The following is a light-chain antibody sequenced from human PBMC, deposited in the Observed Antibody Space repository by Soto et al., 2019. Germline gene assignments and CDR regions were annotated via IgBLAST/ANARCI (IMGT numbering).Light chain of an antibody. CDR1: QSVSSN. CDR2: GAS. CDR3: HQYNNGPWLT. Sequence: EIVMTQSPATLSVSPGERATLSCRASQSVSSNLAWYQQKPGQAPRLLIYGASTRATGIPARFSGSGSGTEFTLIIISLQSEDVAVYYCHQYNNGPWLTFGGGTKVEIK. J-gene: IGKJ4*01. V-gene: IGKV3-15*01.